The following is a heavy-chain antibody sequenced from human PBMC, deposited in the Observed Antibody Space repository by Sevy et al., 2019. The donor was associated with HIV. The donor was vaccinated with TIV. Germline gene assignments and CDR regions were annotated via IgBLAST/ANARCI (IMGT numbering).Heavy chain of an antibody. CDR1: GGSISAYY. CDR2: IYYTGST. D-gene: IGHD5-12*01. Sequence: SETLSLTCTVSGGSISAYYWSWIRQPPGKPLEYIGYIYYTGSTNYNPSLKSRVTISVDTSKNQFSVKLNSLTAADTAVYFCAGAPPGRSGDDSRNWFDPWGQGTLVTVSS. J-gene: IGHJ5*02. V-gene: IGHV4-59*01. CDR3: AGAPPGRSGDDSRNWFDP.